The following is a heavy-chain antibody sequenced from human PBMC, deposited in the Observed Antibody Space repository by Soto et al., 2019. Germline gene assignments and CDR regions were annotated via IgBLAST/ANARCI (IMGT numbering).Heavy chain of an antibody. V-gene: IGHV3-23*01. CDR1: GFTFSSYA. D-gene: IGHD4-17*01. Sequence: EVQLLESGGGLVQPGGSLRLSCAASGFTFSSYAMSWVRQAPGKGLEWVSAISGSGGSTYYADSVKGRFTISRGNSKNSLYLQMNSLRAEDTAVYSCAKGPNGDKFPGYFQHRGQGTLVTVSS. J-gene: IGHJ1*01. CDR3: AKGPNGDKFPGYFQH. CDR2: ISGSGGST.